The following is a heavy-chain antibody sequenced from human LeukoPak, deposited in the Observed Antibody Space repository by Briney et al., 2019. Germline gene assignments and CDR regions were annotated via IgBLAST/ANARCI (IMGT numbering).Heavy chain of an antibody. Sequence: GRSLRLSCAASGFTFGSYSMNWVRQAPGKGLEWVSSISSSSSYIYYADSVKGRFTISRDNAKNSLYLQMNSLRAEDTAVYYCARGRRIAAAGLYYFDYWGQGTLVTASS. J-gene: IGHJ4*02. D-gene: IGHD6-13*01. CDR3: ARGRRIAAAGLYYFDY. CDR2: ISSSSSYI. V-gene: IGHV3-21*01. CDR1: GFTFGSYS.